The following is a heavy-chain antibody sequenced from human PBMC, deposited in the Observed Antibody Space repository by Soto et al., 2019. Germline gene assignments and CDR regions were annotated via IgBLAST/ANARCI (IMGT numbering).Heavy chain of an antibody. V-gene: IGHV3-21*06. CDR2: ISSATNYI. CDR3: ARESEDLTSNFDY. Sequence: PGGSLRLSCAASGFTFTRYSMNWVRQAPGKGLEWVSSISSATNYIYYGDSMKGRFTISRDNAKNSLYLEMNSLRAEDTAVYYCARESEDLTSNFDYWGQGTLVTVSS. CDR1: GFTFTRYS. J-gene: IGHJ4*02.